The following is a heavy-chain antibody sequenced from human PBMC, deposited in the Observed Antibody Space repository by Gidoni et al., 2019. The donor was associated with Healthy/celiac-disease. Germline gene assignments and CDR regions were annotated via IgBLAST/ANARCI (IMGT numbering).Heavy chain of an antibody. Sequence: QLQLQESGPGLVKPSETLSLTCTVSGGSISSGSYYWGWIRQPPGKGLEGIGSIYYSGSTYYNPSLKSRVTISVDTSKNQFSLKLSSVTAADTAVYYCARIRRQLGWFDPWGQGTLVTVSS. V-gene: IGHV4-39*01. D-gene: IGHD6-13*01. CDR1: GGSISSGSYY. CDR3: ARIRRQLGWFDP. J-gene: IGHJ5*02. CDR2: IYYSGST.